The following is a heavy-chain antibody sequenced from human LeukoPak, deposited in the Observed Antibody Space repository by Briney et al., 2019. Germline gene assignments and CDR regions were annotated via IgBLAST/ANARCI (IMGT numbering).Heavy chain of an antibody. D-gene: IGHD5-18*01. CDR1: GGSISNNNYF. J-gene: IGHJ5*02. Sequence: SETLSLTCNVSGGSISNNNYFWAWIRQPPGKGLEWLGSIFYTGTAYYNPSLESPVTMSVDTSKNQFSLKLSSVTAADTAVYYCARVRRGYSYGFSRWFDPWGQGTLVTVSS. CDR3: ARVRRGYSYGFSRWFDP. CDR2: IFYTGTA. V-gene: IGHV4-39*07.